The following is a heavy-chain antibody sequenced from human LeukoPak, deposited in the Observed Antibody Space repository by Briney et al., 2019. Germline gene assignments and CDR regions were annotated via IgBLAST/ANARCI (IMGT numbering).Heavy chain of an antibody. V-gene: IGHV4-30-4*08. CDR1: GGSISSGDYY. CDR2: IYYSGST. D-gene: IGHD3-3*01. J-gene: IGHJ4*02. CDR3: ARVLGYYDFWSGPRGFDY. Sequence: SETLSLTCTVSGGSISSGDYYWSWIRQPPGKGLEWIGYIYYSGSTYYNPSLKSRVTISVDTSKNQFSLKLSSVTAADTAVYYCARVLGYYDFWSGPRGFDYWGQGTLVTVSS.